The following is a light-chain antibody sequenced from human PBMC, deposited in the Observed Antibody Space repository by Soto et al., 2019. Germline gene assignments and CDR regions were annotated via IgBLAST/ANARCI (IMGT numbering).Light chain of an antibody. CDR2: AAS. J-gene: IGKJ1*01. Sequence: EIVLTQSPGTLSLSPGERATLSCRASQSVSSAYLAWYQHKPGQPPTLLIYAASSRVTGIPDRFSGSGSGTDFTLTISRLEPVDFAVYYCHQYGSSSTWTFGQGTKVEIK. CDR3: HQYGSSSTWT. CDR1: QSVSSAY. V-gene: IGKV3-20*01.